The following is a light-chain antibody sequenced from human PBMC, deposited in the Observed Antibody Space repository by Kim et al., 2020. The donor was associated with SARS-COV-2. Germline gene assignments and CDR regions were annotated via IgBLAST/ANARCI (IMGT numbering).Light chain of an antibody. CDR1: KLGDKY. J-gene: IGLJ3*02. Sequence: VSPGQTASITCSGDKLGDKYSCWYQQKPGQSPVLVIYQDSKRPSGIPERFSGSNSGNTATLTISGTQAMDEADYYCQAWDSSTEVFGGGTKLTVL. CDR3: QAWDSSTEV. CDR2: QDS. V-gene: IGLV3-1*01.